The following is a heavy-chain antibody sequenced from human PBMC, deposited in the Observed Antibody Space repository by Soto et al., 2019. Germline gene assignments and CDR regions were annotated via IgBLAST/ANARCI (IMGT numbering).Heavy chain of an antibody. CDR2: IYYTGTT. D-gene: IGHD3-22*01. CDR1: GFSISSNSYY. CDR3: SKESYDYYNSGYYYAY. Sequence: TLSLTCAVSGFSISSNSYYWFRIRQPPGQGHVSIVSIYYTGTTYYSPSLKSLTTISVDSSKNQVPQMLSPGTAADTAMYFCSKESYDYYNSGYYYAYWGQGTLVTVSS. J-gene: IGHJ4*02. V-gene: IGHV4-39*02.